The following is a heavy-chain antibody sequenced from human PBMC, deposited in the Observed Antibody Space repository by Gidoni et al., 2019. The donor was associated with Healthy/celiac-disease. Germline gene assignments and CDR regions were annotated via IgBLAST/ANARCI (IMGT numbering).Heavy chain of an antibody. Sequence: EVQLVESGGGLVKPGGSLRLSCAASGFTFSSYIMNWVRQAPGKGLEWVSSISSSSSYIYYADSVKGRFTISRDNAKNSLYLQMNSLRAEDTAVYYCARDIGQIGTAYSSSDAFDYWGQGTLVTVSS. D-gene: IGHD6-6*01. CDR1: GFTFSSYI. CDR3: ARDIGQIGTAYSSSDAFDY. J-gene: IGHJ4*02. CDR2: ISSSSSYI. V-gene: IGHV3-21*01.